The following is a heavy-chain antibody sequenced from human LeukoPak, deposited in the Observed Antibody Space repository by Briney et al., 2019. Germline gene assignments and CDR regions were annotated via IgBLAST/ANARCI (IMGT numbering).Heavy chain of an antibody. CDR2: IYHSGST. CDR1: GGSISSGGYY. D-gene: IGHD1-26*01. J-gene: IGHJ4*02. V-gene: IGHV4-30-2*01. CDR3: ASWVAVGARIDY. Sequence: PSETLSLTCTVSGGSISSGGYYWSWIRQPPGKGLEWIGYIYHSGSTYYNPSLKSRVTISVDRSKNQFSLKLSSVTAADTAVYYCASWVAVGARIDYWGQGTLVTVSS.